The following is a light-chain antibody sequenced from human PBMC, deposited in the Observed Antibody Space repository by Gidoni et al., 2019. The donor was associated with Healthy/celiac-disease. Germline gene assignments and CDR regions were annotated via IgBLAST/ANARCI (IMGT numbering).Light chain of an antibody. J-gene: IGKJ2*01. CDR1: QSVSSSD. CDR3: QQYGSSPYT. Sequence: EIVLTQSPGTLSLSPGERATLSCRASQSVSSSDLAWYQQKPGQAPRLLNYGASSRATGIPDRFSGSGSGTDFTLTISRLEPEDFAVYYCQQYGSSPYTFGQGTKLEIK. V-gene: IGKV3-20*01. CDR2: GAS.